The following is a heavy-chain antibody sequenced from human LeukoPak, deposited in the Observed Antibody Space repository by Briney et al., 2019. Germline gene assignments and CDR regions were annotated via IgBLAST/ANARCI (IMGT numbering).Heavy chain of an antibody. Sequence: ASVKVSCKASGGTFSSYAISWVRQAPGQGLEWMGRIIPILGIANYAQKFQGRVTITADKSTSTAYMELSSLRSEDTAVYYCARGPYSKGFYYYYGMDVWGQGTTVTVSS. D-gene: IGHD4-11*01. J-gene: IGHJ6*02. CDR1: GGTFSSYA. CDR3: ARGPYSKGFYYYYGMDV. V-gene: IGHV1-69*04. CDR2: IIPILGIA.